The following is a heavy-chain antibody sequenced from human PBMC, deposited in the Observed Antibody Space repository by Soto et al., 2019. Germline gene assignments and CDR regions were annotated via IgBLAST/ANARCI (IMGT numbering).Heavy chain of an antibody. D-gene: IGHD2-2*01. V-gene: IGHV4-34*01. J-gene: IGHJ4*02. CDR3: ARDLSQPPDY. CDR2: INHSGST. CDR1: GGSFSGYY. Sequence: QVQLQQWGAGLLKPSETLSLTCAVYGGSFSGYYWSWIRQPPGKGLEWIGEINHSGSTNYNPSLKRRVTISVDTSKNQFSLKLSSVTAADTAVYYCARDLSQPPDYWGQGTLVTVSS.